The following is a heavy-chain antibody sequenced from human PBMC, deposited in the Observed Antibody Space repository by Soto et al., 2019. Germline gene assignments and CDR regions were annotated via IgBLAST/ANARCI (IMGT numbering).Heavy chain of an antibody. CDR1: GYMFTSYA. D-gene: IGHD2-2*01. J-gene: IGHJ4*02. CDR2: ISADNGNT. CDR3: ARDLPPSHD. V-gene: IGHV1-18*01. Sequence: ASGKVSCKASGYMFTSYAISWVRQAPGQGLEGMGWISADNGNTNYAQKLQGRVSMTTDKCTSTAYMELRSLRSEDTAVYYCARDLPPSHDWGRAPRVTAAS.